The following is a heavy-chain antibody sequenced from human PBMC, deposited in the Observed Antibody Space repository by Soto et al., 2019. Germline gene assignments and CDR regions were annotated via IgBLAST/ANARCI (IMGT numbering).Heavy chain of an antibody. D-gene: IGHD2-8*01. CDR2: INPKSGGT. CDR3: ARGHSTDCSNGVCSFFYHHEMDV. J-gene: IGHJ6*02. Sequence: ASVKVSCKASGYSFTDYHIHWVRQAPGQGLEWLGRINPKSGGTSTAQKFQGWVTMTRDRSISTVYMELTRLRSDDTAVYFCARGHSTDCSNGVCSFFYHHEMDVPGPGTTGTLS. CDR1: GYSFTDYH. V-gene: IGHV1-2*04.